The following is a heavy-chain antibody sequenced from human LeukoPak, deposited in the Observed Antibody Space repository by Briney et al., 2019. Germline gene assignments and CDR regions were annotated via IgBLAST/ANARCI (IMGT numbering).Heavy chain of an antibody. J-gene: IGHJ4*02. D-gene: IGHD3-22*01. V-gene: IGHV3-7*01. CDR1: GFTFSSYW. CDR3: AKYYYDSGGYFDY. Sequence: GGSLRLSCAASGFTFSSYWMSWVRQAPGKGLEWVANIKQDGSEKYYVDSVKGLFTISRDNAKNSLYLQMNSLRAEDTAVYYCAKYYYDSGGYFDYWGQGTLVTVSS. CDR2: IKQDGSEK.